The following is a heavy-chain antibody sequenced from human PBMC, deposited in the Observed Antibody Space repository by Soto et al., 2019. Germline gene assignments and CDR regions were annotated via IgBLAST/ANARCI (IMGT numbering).Heavy chain of an antibody. CDR1: GFTFTMYS. CDR3: ARESEDLTSNFDY. J-gene: IGHJ4*02. Sequence: EVQLVESGGGRVKPGGSLRLSCAASGFTFTMYSMNWVRQSPGKGLEWVSSISSTTNYIYYGDYMKGRFTISRDKAKNSLYLEVNSLRAEDTAVYYCARESEDLTSNFDYWGQGTLVTVSS. V-gene: IGHV3-21*06. CDR2: ISSTTNYI.